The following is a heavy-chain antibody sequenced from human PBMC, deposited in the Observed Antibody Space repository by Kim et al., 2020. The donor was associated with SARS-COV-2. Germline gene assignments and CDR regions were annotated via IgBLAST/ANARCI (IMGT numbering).Heavy chain of an antibody. CDR3: ARDRTGAQWLVKYYFDY. V-gene: IGHV1-69*04. Sequence: SVTVSCKASGGTFSSYAISWVRQAPGQGLEWMGRIIPILGIANYAQKFQGRVTITADKSTSTAYMELSSLRSEDTAVYYCARDRTGAQWLVKYYFDYWGQGTLVTVSS. J-gene: IGHJ4*02. CDR1: GGTFSSYA. D-gene: IGHD6-19*01. CDR2: IIPILGIA.